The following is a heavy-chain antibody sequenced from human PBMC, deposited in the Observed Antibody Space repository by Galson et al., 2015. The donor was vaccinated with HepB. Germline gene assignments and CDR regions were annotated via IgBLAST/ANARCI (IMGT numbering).Heavy chain of an antibody. CDR1: GYTFTSYG. CDR2: ISAYNGNT. CDR3: ASSRYSYGYVAGYCSGGSCHPYAFDI. Sequence: SVKVSCKASGYTFTSYGISWVRQAPGQGLEWMGWISAYNGNTNYAQKLQGRVTMTTDTSTSTAYMELRSLRSDDTAVYYCASSRYSYGYVAGYCSGGSCHPYAFDIWGQGTMVTVSS. V-gene: IGHV1-18*04. D-gene: IGHD2-15*01. J-gene: IGHJ3*02.